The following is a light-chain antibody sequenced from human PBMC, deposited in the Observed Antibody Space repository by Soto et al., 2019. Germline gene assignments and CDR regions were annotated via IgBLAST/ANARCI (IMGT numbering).Light chain of an antibody. Sequence: LTQPPSVSGAPGQRVTISCTGSSSNIGAGYGVHWYQQLPGTAPKLLIYGNTNRPSGVPDRFSGSKSDTSASLAITGRQTEDEADYYCQSYDSSLSPWVFGGGTQLTVL. J-gene: IGLJ3*02. V-gene: IGLV1-40*01. CDR3: QSYDSSLSPWV. CDR2: GNT. CDR1: SSNIGAGYG.